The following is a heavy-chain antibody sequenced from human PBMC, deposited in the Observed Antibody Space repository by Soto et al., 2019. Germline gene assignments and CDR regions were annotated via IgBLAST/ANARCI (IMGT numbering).Heavy chain of an antibody. V-gene: IGHV1-46*01. CDR2: INPSGGST. CDR1: GYTFTSYY. J-gene: IGHJ3*02. Sequence: GASVKVSCKASGYTFTSYYMHWVRQAPGQGLEWMGIINPSGGSTSYAQKFQGRVTMTRDTSTSTVYMELSSLRSEDTAVYYCGAGIAVAGTVGAFDIWGQGTMVTVSS. D-gene: IGHD6-19*01. CDR3: GAGIAVAGTVGAFDI.